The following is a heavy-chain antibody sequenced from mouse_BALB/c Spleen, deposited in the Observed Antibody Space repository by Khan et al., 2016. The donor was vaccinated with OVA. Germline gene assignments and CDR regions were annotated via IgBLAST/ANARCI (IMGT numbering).Heavy chain of an antibody. J-gene: IGHJ2*01. CDR2: INPTSGYT. CDR3: VRDSIDY. Sequence: QVQLQQSGAELAKPGASVKMSCTASGYTFTSYWMHWIKQRPGQGLEWIGYINPTSGYTDYNQKFKDKATLTADKSSSTAYMQLSSLTSDDSAVYYCVRDSIDYWGQGTALTVSS. CDR1: GYTFTSYW. V-gene: IGHV1-7*01.